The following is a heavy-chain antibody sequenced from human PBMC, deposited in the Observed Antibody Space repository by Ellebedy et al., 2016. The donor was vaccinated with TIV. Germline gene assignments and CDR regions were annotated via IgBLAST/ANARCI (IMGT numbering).Heavy chain of an antibody. CDR3: ARTEPDLTDAFDI. D-gene: IGHD1-14*01. CDR1: GGSISSYY. J-gene: IGHJ3*02. Sequence: MPSETLSLTCTVSGGSISSYYWSWIRQPPGKGLEWIGYIYYSGSTNYNPSLKGRVTISVDTSKNQFSLKLSSVTAADTAVYYCARTEPDLTDAFDIWGQGTMVTVSS. V-gene: IGHV4-59*08. CDR2: IYYSGST.